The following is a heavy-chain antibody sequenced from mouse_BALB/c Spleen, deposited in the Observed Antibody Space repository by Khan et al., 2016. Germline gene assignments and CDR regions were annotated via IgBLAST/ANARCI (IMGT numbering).Heavy chain of an antibody. CDR3: ACCLITTASYYALDY. Sequence: QVQLKQSGPGLVQPSQSLSLTCTVSGFSLTSYGVHWVRQSPGKGLEWLGVIWRGGSTDYNTAFMSRLSITKDNPKSQVFFKMNSLQADDTAIYYCACCLITTASYYALDYWGQGTSVTVSS. CDR2: IWRGGST. J-gene: IGHJ4*01. V-gene: IGHV2-5*01. CDR1: GFSLTSYG. D-gene: IGHD2-4*01.